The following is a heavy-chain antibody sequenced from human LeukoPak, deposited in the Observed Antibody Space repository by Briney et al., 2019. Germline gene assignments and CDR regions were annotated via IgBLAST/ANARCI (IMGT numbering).Heavy chain of an antibody. D-gene: IGHD3-3*01. Sequence: GGSLRLSCAASGFTFSDYYVSWIRQAPGKGLEWVSYISSSGSTIYYAGSVKGRFTISRDNAKNSLYLQMNSLRAEDTAVYYCARATRGYYLVYWGQGTLVTVSS. CDR2: ISSSGSTI. J-gene: IGHJ4*02. CDR3: ARATRGYYLVY. V-gene: IGHV3-11*01. CDR1: GFTFSDYY.